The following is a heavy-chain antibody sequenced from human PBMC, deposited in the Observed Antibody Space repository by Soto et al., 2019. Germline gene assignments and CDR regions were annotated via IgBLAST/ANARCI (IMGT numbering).Heavy chain of an antibody. V-gene: IGHV3-30*03. D-gene: IGHD2-21*02. CDR2: IAFDGSQE. CDR3: ATKVRVTNYLYYGMDV. J-gene: IGHJ6*02. CDR1: GFSFNTSG. Sequence: QVQLVESGGGVVQPGRALRLSCAASGFSFNTSGMHWVRQAPGKGLEWVAVIAFDGSQEFYGDSVRGRFTISRDNSKNTLFLQMKSLTPEDTAVYYCATKVRVTNYLYYGMDVWGHGTTVTVSS.